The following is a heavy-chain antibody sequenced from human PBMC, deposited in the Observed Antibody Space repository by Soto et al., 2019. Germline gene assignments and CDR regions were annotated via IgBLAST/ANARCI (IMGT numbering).Heavy chain of an antibody. D-gene: IGHD2-2*02. CDR1: GFTFSKYA. V-gene: IGHV3-23*01. CDR2: ISANGGRT. CDR3: AKDKYTDAVRKVWFFDY. Sequence: EVQLLESGGGLVKPGGSLRLSCAASGFTFSKYAMRWVRLAPGKGLEWVSSISANGGRTDYADSVKGRFTISRDNFQNILALHMDSLRGDDTAVYFWAKDKYTDAVRKVWFFDYWGRGTLVTVSS. J-gene: IGHJ2*01.